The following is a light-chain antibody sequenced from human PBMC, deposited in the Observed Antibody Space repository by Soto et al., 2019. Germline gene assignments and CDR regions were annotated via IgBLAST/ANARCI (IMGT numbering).Light chain of an antibody. CDR2: GAS. J-gene: IGKJ4*01. Sequence: EVVMTQSPATLSVSPGERATLSCRASQSVSSDLAWYHQKPGQPPRLLIYGASTRATGIPARFSGSGSGTEFTLTISSLQSEDFALYYCQHYANWPLTFGGGTKVDIK. V-gene: IGKV3-15*01. CDR1: QSVSSD. CDR3: QHYANWPLT.